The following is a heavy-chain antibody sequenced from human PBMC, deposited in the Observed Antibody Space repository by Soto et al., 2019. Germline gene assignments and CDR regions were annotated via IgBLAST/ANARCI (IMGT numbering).Heavy chain of an antibody. CDR2: SIPIFGTA. Sequence: SVKGFCNASGGTFSSYVIGWVRQAPGQGLEWSGASIPIFGTAESAQKFQGRVTITADESTSTAYMELRSLTSDDTAVYYCARDPLLRLGELSYQQYFFDSGGQGTLVTVSS. D-gene: IGHD3-16*02. CDR3: ARDPLLRLGELSYQQYFFDS. CDR1: GGTFSSYV. V-gene: IGHV1-69*13. J-gene: IGHJ4*02.